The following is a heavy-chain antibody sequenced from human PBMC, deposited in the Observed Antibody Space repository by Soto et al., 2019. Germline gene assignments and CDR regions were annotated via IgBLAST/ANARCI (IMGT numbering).Heavy chain of an antibody. CDR2: ISSGSST. Sequence: EVQLLESGGGLVQPGGSLRLSCAASRFTFSNLAMAWVRQAPGKGLEWVSSISSGSSTYYADSVKGRLTISRDNSKNTLYLQMNSLRAEDTAVYYCAIVEAVDYWGQGTLVTVSS. V-gene: IGHV3-23*01. CDR1: RFTFSNLA. J-gene: IGHJ4*02. CDR3: AIVEAVDY. D-gene: IGHD6-19*01.